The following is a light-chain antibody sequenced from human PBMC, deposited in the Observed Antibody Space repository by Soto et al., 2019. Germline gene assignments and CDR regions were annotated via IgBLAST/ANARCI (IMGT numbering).Light chain of an antibody. CDR1: QSVSNNY. J-gene: IGKJ1*01. V-gene: IGKV3-20*01. CDR3: QQYGGSPRT. Sequence: EILMTQSPATLSVSPGERATLSCRASQSVSNNYLAWYQQKPGQAPRLLIYGASNRATGIPDRFSGSGSGTDFTLTISRLEPEDFAVYYCQQYGGSPRTFGQGTKVDI. CDR2: GAS.